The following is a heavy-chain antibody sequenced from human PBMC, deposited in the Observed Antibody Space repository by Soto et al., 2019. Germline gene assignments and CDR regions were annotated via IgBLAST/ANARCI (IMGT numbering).Heavy chain of an antibody. J-gene: IGHJ4*02. CDR1: GFTVSSHE. V-gene: IGHV3-48*03. CDR2: ISGSGVTT. D-gene: IGHD2-8*01. Sequence: GGSLRLSCAASGFTVSSHEMNWVRQAPGKGLEWISYISGSGVTTYYADSVRGRFIVSRDNAQESLFLQMNSLRVEDTAIYYCARGGVYWGQGTLVTVSS. CDR3: ARGGVY.